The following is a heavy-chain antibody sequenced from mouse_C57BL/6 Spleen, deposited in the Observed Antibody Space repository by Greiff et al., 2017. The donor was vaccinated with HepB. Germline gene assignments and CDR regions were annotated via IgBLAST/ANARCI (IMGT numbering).Heavy chain of an antibody. J-gene: IGHJ3*01. CDR1: GYTFTGYW. Sequence: QVQLKQSGAELMKPGASVKLSCKATGYTFTGYWIEWVKQRPGHGLEWIGEILPGSGSTNYNEKFKGKATFTADTSSNTANMQLSSLTTEDSAIYYCARAHNYYGSSWFAYWGQGTLVTVSA. CDR3: ARAHNYYGSSWFAY. CDR2: ILPGSGST. D-gene: IGHD1-1*01. V-gene: IGHV1-9*01.